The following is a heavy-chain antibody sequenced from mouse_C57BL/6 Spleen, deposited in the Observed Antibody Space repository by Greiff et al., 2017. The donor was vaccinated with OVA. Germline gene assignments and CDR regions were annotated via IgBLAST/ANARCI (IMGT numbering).Heavy chain of an antibody. V-gene: IGHV1-39*01. D-gene: IGHD2-1*01. J-gene: IGHJ2*01. CDR1: GYSFTDYN. CDR2: SNPNYGTT. Sequence: EVQLQQSGPELVKPGASVKISCKASGYSFTDYNMNWVKQSNGKGLEWIGVSNPNYGTTSYNQKFKGKATLTVDQSSSTAYRQLNSLTSEDSAVYYCAREGVYYVNPGGFDYWGEGTTRTGSS. CDR3: AREGVYYVNPGGFDY.